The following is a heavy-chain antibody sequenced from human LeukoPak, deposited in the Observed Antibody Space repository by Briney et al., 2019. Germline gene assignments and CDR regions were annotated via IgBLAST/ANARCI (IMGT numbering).Heavy chain of an antibody. CDR1: GYTFTRYY. CDR2: INPNSGGT. V-gene: IGHV1-2*02. CDR3: AREGTPSSLYYFDY. J-gene: IGHJ4*02. Sequence: ASVKLSFKASGYTFTRYYMHWVRQAPGQGLEWMGWINPNSGGTNYAQKFQGRVTMTRDTSINSVYMELSGLRSEDTAVYCCAREGTPSSLYYFDYWGQGTLVTVSS.